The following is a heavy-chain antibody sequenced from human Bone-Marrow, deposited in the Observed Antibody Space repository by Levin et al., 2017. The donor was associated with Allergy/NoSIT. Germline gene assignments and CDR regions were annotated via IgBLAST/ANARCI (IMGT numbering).Heavy chain of an antibody. V-gene: IGHV3-48*01. CDR1: GFTFSTYA. Sequence: GGSLRLSCAASGFTFSTYAMNWVRQAPGKGLDWISYINGRGSNIYFADSVKGRFTISRDNAKNSLSLHMTSLRGKDTAGYYCARDHRDSRDYYLADAFDFWGDGTMVTVSS. J-gene: IGHJ3*01. CDR2: INGRGSNI. CDR3: ARDHRDSRDYYLADAFDF. D-gene: IGHD3-22*01.